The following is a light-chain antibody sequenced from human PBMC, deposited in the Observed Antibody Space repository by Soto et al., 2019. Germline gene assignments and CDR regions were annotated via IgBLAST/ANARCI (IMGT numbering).Light chain of an antibody. CDR2: LGS. J-gene: IGKJ4*01. V-gene: IGKV2-28*01. CDR1: QSLLHINGYNY. Sequence: DFVMTQSPLSLPVIAGEPASISCRSSQSLLHINGYNYLDWYLQKPGQSPQLLIYLGSTRASGVPDRFSGSGSGTDFTLEISRVEAEDVGIYYCVQGLQTPPTFGGGTKVEIK. CDR3: VQGLQTPPT.